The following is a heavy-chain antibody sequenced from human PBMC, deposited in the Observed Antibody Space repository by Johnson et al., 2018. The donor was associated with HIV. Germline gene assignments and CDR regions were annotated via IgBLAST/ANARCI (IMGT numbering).Heavy chain of an antibody. V-gene: IGHV3-30*02. Sequence: QVQLVESGGGLVQPGGSLRLSCAASGFTFSSYGMHWVRQGSGKGLEWVAVIRYDGSDKYYADSVKGRFTISRDNSNNTLYLQMNSLRAEDTAMDYCAKVKSQNTIGDAFDIWGQGTMVTVSS. CDR1: GFTFSSYG. J-gene: IGHJ3*02. D-gene: IGHD3-16*01. CDR2: IRYDGSDK. CDR3: AKVKSQNTIGDAFDI.